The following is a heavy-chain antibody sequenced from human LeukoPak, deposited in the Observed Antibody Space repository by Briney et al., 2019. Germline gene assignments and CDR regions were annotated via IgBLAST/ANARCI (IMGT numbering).Heavy chain of an antibody. V-gene: IGHV1-2*02. CDR1: GYTFTGYY. CDR3: ARDHCVSSGCYEDYYYGMDV. D-gene: IGHD2-2*01. Sequence: GSLKVSCKASGYTFTGYYMQWVRQAPGQGVEWMGWINTKGGVTNYAQKFQGRVPMTRDTSISTAYMELSSPRSDDTAVYFCARDHCVSSGCYEDYYYGMDVWGRGTTVTVSS. CDR2: INTKGGVT. J-gene: IGHJ6*02.